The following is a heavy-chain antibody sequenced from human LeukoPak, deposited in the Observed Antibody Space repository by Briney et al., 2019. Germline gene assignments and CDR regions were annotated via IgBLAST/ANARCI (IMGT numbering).Heavy chain of an antibody. D-gene: IGHD3-10*01. J-gene: IGHJ5*02. CDR3: ARGIGAYYYGSGSYYSWFDP. CDR2: ISAYNGNT. V-gene: IGHV1-18*01. CDR1: GGTFSSYA. Sequence: ASVKVSCKASGGTFSSYAISWVRQAPGQGLEWMGWISAYNGNTNYAQKLQGRVTMTTDTSTSTAYMELRSLRSDDTAVYYCARGIGAYYYGSGSYYSWFDPWGQGTLVTVSS.